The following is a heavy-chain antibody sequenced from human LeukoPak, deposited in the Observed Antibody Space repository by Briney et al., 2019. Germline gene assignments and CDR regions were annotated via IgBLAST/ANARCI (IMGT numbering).Heavy chain of an antibody. D-gene: IGHD4-17*01. V-gene: IGHV4-59*01. CDR1: GGSISSYY. J-gene: IGHJ4*02. CDR2: IYYSGST. Sequence: SETLSLTCTVSGGSISSYYWSWIRQPPGKGLEWIGYIYYSGSTNYNPSPKSRVTISVDTSKNQFSLKLSSVTAADTAVYYCAPIEDYGDYYFDYWGQGTLVTVSS. CDR3: APIEDYGDYYFDY.